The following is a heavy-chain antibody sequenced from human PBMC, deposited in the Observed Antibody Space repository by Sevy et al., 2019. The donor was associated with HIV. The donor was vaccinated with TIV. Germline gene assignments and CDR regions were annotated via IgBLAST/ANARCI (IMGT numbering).Heavy chain of an antibody. D-gene: IGHD3-16*01. CDR2: IYYSGST. Sequence: SETLSLTCTVSGGSISSSSYYWGWIRQPPGKGLEWIGSIYYSGSTYYNPSLKRRVTIAVDTSKNQFSLKLSSVTAADTAVYYCARMRRGLRLYYFDYWGQGTLVTVSS. V-gene: IGHV4-39*01. CDR3: ARMRRGLRLYYFDY. J-gene: IGHJ4*02. CDR1: GGSISSSSYY.